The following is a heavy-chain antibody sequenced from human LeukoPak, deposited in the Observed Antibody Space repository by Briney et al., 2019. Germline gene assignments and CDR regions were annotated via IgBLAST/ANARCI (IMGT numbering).Heavy chain of an antibody. J-gene: IGHJ4*02. Sequence: GGSLRLSCAASGFTFSSYAMSWVRQAPGKGLEWVSVIYSGGSTYYADSVKGRFTISRDNSKNTLYLQMNSLRAEDTAVYYCARARRGSPSFDYWGQGTLVTVSS. D-gene: IGHD3-16*01. CDR1: GFTFSSYA. V-gene: IGHV3-66*01. CDR2: IYSGGST. CDR3: ARARRGSPSFDY.